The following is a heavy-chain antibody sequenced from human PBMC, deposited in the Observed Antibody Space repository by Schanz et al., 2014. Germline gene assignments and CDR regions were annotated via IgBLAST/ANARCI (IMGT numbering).Heavy chain of an antibody. CDR2: LSGSGGST. CDR1: GFIFSSYG. V-gene: IGHV3-23*04. CDR3: AKQIHYDILTVTRN. J-gene: IGHJ4*02. Sequence: VQLVESGGGVVQPGRSLRLSCAASGFIFSSYGLHWVRQAPGKGLEWVSALSGSGGSTYYADSVKGRFTISRDNSKNTLYLQMNSLRAEDTAVYYCAKQIHYDILTVTRNWGQGTLVTVSS. D-gene: IGHD3-9*01.